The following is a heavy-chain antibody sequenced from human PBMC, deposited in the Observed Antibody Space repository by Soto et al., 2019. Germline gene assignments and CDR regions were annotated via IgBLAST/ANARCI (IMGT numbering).Heavy chain of an antibody. CDR1: GFTFSDYY. CDR3: ARDLRWTTDDNDFDH. V-gene: IGHV3-11*01. CDR2: ISSSGTTI. Sequence: QVQLVESGGGLVKPGGSLRLSCAASGFTFSDYYMSWIRQAPGKGLEWLSYISSSGTTIYYADSVKGRFIISRDNAKKALYLQMNSLRAEDTAMYYCARDLRWTTDDNDFDHWGQGTLVTVSS. J-gene: IGHJ4*02. D-gene: IGHD3-9*01.